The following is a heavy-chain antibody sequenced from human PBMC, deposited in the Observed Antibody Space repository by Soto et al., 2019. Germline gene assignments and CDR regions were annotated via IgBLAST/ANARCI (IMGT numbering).Heavy chain of an antibody. J-gene: IGHJ4*02. V-gene: IGHV3-15*01. CDR2: DGETT. CDR1: GFIFDNAW. Sequence: GGSLRLSCAASGFIFDNAWMSWVRQAPGQGLEWVARDGETTDYAAPVKGRFSVSRNDGKNTLSLQMNSLKTEDTAVYYCVTGFPHYYFDYWRPGILVTVSS. CDR3: VTGFPHYYFDY.